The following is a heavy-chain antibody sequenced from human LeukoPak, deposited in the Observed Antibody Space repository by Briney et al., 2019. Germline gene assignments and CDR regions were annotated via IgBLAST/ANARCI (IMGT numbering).Heavy chain of an antibody. CDR3: ARVTWDYAEIEATRLDY. J-gene: IGHJ4*02. V-gene: IGHV4-34*01. D-gene: IGHD4-17*01. CDR2: INHSGST. CDR1: GGSFSGYS. Sequence: SETLSLTCAVYGGSFSGYSWSWIRQPPGKGLEWIGEINHSGSTNYNPSLKSRVTISVDTSKDQFSLRLSSVTAADTAVYYCARVTWDYAEIEATRLDYWGQGTLVTVSS.